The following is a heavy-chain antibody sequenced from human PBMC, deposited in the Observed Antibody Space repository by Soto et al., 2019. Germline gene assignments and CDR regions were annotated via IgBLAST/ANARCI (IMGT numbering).Heavy chain of an antibody. D-gene: IGHD5-18*01. CDR2: INPGSRIT. CDR1: GYTFTNYF. V-gene: IGHV1-46*01. J-gene: IGHJ6*02. CDR3: ARGNTAMADYYYGMDV. Sequence: ASVKVSCKTAGYTFTNYFVHWVRQAPGQGLEWMGAINPGSRITNYAQKFQGRVTMTRNTSTSTVYLELSSLRSEDTAVYYCARGNTAMADYYYGMDVWGQGTTVTVSS.